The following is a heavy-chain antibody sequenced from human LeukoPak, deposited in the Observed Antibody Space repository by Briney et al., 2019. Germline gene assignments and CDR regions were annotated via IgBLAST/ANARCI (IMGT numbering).Heavy chain of an antibody. CDR2: ISSSSTI. V-gene: IGHV3-48*04. D-gene: IGHD2-15*01. Sequence: GGSLRLSCAASGFTFSSYSMNWVRQAPGKGLEWVSYISSSSTIYYADSVKGRFTISRDNAKNSLYLQMNSLRAEDTAVYYCARFRKVKDIVVVVAATGFDYWGQGTLVTVSS. CDR3: ARFRKVKDIVVVVAATGFDY. J-gene: IGHJ4*02. CDR1: GFTFSSYS.